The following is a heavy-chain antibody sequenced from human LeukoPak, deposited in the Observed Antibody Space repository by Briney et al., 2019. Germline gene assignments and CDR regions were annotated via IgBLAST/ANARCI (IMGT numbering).Heavy chain of an antibody. J-gene: IGHJ6*02. D-gene: IGHD1-1*01. CDR1: GDSISSSNYY. CDR3: ARGQLALYYYNGLDV. CDR2: ISYRGNT. V-gene: IGHV4-39*01. Sequence: SETLSLTCTVSGDSISSSNYYWGWIRQPPGKGLEWIGSISYRGNTYYSSSLKSRVTISVDMSKNQFSLRQSSMTAADRAVYYCARGQLALYYYNGLDVWGQGTTVTVSS.